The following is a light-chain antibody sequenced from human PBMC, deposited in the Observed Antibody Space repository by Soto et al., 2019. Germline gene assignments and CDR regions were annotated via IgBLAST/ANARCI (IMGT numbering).Light chain of an antibody. J-gene: IGLJ1*01. V-gene: IGLV2-23*01. CDR3: CSYTGGSTAYV. CDR2: EDS. CDR1: SNDFGNYNL. Sequence: QSFHSHPASLSGSPGQSKTFPRTVRSNDFGNYNLVSWYQQSPGKAPSLLIYEDSKRPSGVSNRFSGSKSGDTASLTISGLQTEDEADYYCCSYTGGSTAYVFGTGTKVTVL.